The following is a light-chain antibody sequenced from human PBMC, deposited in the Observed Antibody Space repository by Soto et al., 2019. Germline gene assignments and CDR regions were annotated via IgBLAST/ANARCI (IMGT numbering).Light chain of an antibody. CDR1: QSVSSN. CDR3: QQYNNWPRT. V-gene: IGKV3-15*01. CDR2: GAS. J-gene: IGKJ1*01. Sequence: EIVMTQSPATLSVSPGERATLSYRASQSVSSNLAWYQQKPGQPPRLLIYGASTGATGIPARFSGSGSGTEFTLTIGSLQSEDFALYYCQQYNNWPRTFGQGTKVDIK.